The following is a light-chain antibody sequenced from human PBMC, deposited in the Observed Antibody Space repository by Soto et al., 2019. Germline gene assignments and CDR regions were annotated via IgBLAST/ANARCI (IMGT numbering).Light chain of an antibody. CDR1: SSDVGGYFY. CDR2: EVS. V-gene: IGLV2-14*01. J-gene: IGLJ1*01. CDR3: ASYTSSRPYV. Sequence: QSALTQPASVSGSPGQSITISCTGTSSDVGGYFYVSWYHHHPGKAPKLIISEVSNRPPGVSHRFSGSKSGNTASLTISGLQADDEAEYYCASYTSSRPYVFGTGTKLTVL.